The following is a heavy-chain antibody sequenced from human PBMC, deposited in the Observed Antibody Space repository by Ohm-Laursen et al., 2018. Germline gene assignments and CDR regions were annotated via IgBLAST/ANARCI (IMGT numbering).Heavy chain of an antibody. J-gene: IGHJ3*02. Sequence: SLRLSCTASGSTFSDYYMTWIRQAPGKGLEWVSYITSSGSTIYYADSVKGRFTISRDNAKDSLYLQMNSLRAEDTAVYYCARAWRDGFDIWGQGTVVTVSS. CDR2: ITSSGSTI. CDR3: ARAWRDGFDI. CDR1: GSTFSDYY. V-gene: IGHV3-11*01.